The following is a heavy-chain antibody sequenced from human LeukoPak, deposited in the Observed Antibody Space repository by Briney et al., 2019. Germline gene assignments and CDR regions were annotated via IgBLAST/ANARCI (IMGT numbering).Heavy chain of an antibody. D-gene: IGHD5-12*01. J-gene: IGHJ3*02. CDR2: FYNSGST. CDR1: GGSISSSTYY. V-gene: IGHV4-39*01. CDR3: ARHSGYENAFDI. Sequence: SETLSLTCTVSGGSISSSTYYWDCLRQPPGKGLVWSGNFYNSGSTYCNPSLKSPVTISGDTSKNQFSLKLSSVTAADTAVYYCARHSGYENAFDIWGQGTMVTVSS.